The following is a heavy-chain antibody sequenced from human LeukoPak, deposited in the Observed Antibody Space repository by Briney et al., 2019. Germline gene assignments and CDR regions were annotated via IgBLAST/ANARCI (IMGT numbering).Heavy chain of an antibody. Sequence: GGSLRLSCSGSGFSFSSFWMHWIRQVPGKGLEWVSRIRTDGTVTTYADSVKGRFTISRDNSKKTMYLQMYSLRPDDTAIYYCVADSGGRSGGDYWGQGAPVTVSS. CDR1: GFSFSSFW. CDR2: IRTDGTVT. CDR3: VADSGGRSGGDY. J-gene: IGHJ4*02. V-gene: IGHV3-74*01. D-gene: IGHD1-26*01.